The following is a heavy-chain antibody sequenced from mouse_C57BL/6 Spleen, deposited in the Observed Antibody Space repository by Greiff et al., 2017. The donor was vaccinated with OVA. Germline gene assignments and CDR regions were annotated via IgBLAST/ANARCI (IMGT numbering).Heavy chain of an antibody. CDR2: IDPENGDT. V-gene: IGHV14-4*01. J-gene: IGHJ1*03. CDR1: GFNIKDDY. Sequence: VQLQQSGAELVRPGASVKLSCTASGFNIKDDYMHWVKQRPEQGLEWIGWIDPENGDTEYASKFQGKATITADTSSNTAYLQLSSLTSEDTAVYYCTTMGNPGYFDVWGTGTTVTVSS. D-gene: IGHD4-1*01. CDR3: TTMGNPGYFDV.